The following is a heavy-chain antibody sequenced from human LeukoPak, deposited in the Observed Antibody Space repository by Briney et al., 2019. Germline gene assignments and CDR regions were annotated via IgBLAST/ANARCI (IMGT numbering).Heavy chain of an antibody. J-gene: IGHJ4*02. D-gene: IGHD3-10*01. CDR3: AKGSGGS. CDR1: GFIFSSYA. CDR2: IGGSGTST. V-gene: IGHV3-23*01. Sequence: GESLRLSCAASGFIFSSYATSWVRQAPGKGLEWVSVIGGSGTSTYYADSVKGRFTISRDNSKNTLYLQMNSLRAEDTAVYYCAKGSGGSWGQGTLVTVSS.